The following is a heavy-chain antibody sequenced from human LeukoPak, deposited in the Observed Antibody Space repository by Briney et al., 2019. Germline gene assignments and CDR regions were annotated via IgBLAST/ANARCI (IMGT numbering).Heavy chain of an antibody. CDR2: IYYSGST. J-gene: IGHJ5*02. D-gene: IGHD2-15*01. CDR3: ARLYCSGGSCYSGWFDP. Sequence: SETLSLTCTVSGGSISSSSYYWGWIRQPPGKGLEWIGSIYYSGSTYYNPSLKSRVTISVDTSKNQFSLKLSSVTAADTAVYYCARLYCSGGSCYSGWFDPWGQGTLVTASS. V-gene: IGHV4-39*07. CDR1: GGSISSSSYY.